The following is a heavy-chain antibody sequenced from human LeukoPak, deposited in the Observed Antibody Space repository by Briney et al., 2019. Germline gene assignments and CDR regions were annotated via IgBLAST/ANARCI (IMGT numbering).Heavy chain of an antibody. Sequence: PGGSLRLSCAASGFTFSSYAMSWVRQTPGKGLEWVSAISGSGGSTYYADSVKGRFTISRDNSKNTLYLQMNSLRAEDTAVYYCAKSLGYDMSGGYYYYYYYMDVWGKGTTVTVSS. V-gene: IGHV3-23*01. D-gene: IGHD3-16*01. CDR1: GFTFSSYA. CDR2: ISGSGGST. CDR3: AKSLGYDMSGGYYYYYYYMDV. J-gene: IGHJ6*03.